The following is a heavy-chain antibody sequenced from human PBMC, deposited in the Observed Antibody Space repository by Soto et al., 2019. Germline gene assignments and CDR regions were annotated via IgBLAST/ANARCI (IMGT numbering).Heavy chain of an antibody. D-gene: IGHD2-21*02. CDR2: IKSKTHGGTT. J-gene: IGHJ4*02. V-gene: IGHV3-15*07. CDR1: GFTFNVAW. Sequence: GGSLRLSCAASGFTFNVAWMNWVRQAPGKGLEWVGRIKSKTHGGTTDYAAPAKGRFTISRDDSKNTLYLQMNSLKTEDTAVYYCTTVTPDRVDYWGQGTLVTVSS. CDR3: TTVTPDRVDY.